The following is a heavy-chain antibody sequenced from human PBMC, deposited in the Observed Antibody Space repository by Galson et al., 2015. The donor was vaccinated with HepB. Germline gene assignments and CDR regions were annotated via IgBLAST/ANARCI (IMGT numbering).Heavy chain of an antibody. V-gene: IGHV3-48*04. CDR1: TFIFNTYS. CDR2: ISSSNTAI. Sequence: SLRLSCAASTFIFNTYSMNWVRQAPGKGLEWLSYISSSNTAIYYADSVKGRFTISRDNAKNSLYLQMNSLRAEDTAVYYFFFLRGYDLKPLEYWGQGTLVTVSS. D-gene: IGHD5-12*01. CDR3: FFLRGYDLKPLEY. J-gene: IGHJ4*02.